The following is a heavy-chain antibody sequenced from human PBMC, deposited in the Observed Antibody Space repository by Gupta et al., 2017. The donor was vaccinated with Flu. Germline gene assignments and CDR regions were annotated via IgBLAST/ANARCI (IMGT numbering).Heavy chain of an antibody. D-gene: IGHD1-26*01. Sequence: QVQLQQWGAGLLKPSETLSLTCAVYGGSFSGHYWNWIRQPPGKGLEWIGEINHNENTYYNASLKSRVTISVDTSKNQFSLNLMSVTAADTAVYYCARGRQVGLADRAFDIWGRGTMVTVSS. CDR3: ARGRQVGLADRAFDI. J-gene: IGHJ3*02. CDR1: GGSFSGHY. CDR2: INHNENT. V-gene: IGHV4-34*02.